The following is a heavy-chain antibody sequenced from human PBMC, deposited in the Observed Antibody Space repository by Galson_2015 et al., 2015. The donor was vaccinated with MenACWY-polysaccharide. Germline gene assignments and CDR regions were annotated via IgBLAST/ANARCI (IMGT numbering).Heavy chain of an antibody. V-gene: IGHV3-30*02. CDR3: AKDRTAAASDGDY. J-gene: IGHJ4*02. D-gene: IGHD6-13*01. CDR1: GFTFSSYG. CDR2: IRYDGRDK. Sequence: SLRLSCEASGFTFSSYGMNWVRQAPGKGLKWVAFIRYDGRDKYYADSVKGRFTLSRDNSKNTLYLQVDSLRAEDTAVYYCAKDRTAAASDGDYWGQGTLVTVSS.